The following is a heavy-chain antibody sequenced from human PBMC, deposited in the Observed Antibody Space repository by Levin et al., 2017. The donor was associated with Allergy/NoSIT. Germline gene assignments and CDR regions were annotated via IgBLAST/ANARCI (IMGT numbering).Heavy chain of an antibody. Sequence: ASVKVSCKVSGYTLTELSMHWVRQAPGKGLEWMGGFDPEDGETIYAQKFQGRVTMTEDTSTDTAYMELSSLRSEDTAVYYCATAAYCGGDCYRNWFDPWGQGTLVTVSS. V-gene: IGHV1-24*01. CDR3: ATAAYCGGDCYRNWFDP. CDR1: GYTLTELS. D-gene: IGHD2-21*02. CDR2: FDPEDGET. J-gene: IGHJ5*02.